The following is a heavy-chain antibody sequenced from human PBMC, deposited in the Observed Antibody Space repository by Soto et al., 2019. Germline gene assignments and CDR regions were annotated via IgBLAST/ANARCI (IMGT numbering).Heavy chain of an antibody. CDR2: INHSGST. J-gene: IGHJ4*02. V-gene: IGHV4-30-2*01. CDR3: SSRISRDGYSIFDY. Sequence: PWETLSLTCAVSGGPISRGDYSWSWFRRPPGKGLERIGYINHSGSTYYNPSLKSRVPISLVRSKNHFSLMLSSVTAADKAVYYWSSRISRDGYSIFDYWGQGTLVTVSS. CDR1: GGPISRGDYS. D-gene: IGHD5-18*01.